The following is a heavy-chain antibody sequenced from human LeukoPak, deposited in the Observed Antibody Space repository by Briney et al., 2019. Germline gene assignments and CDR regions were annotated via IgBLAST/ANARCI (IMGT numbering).Heavy chain of an antibody. CDR1: GFTFSSYA. CDR3: ASRMGIFGVVIMGYYFDS. CDR2: ISYNGSNN. V-gene: IGHV3-30-3*01. J-gene: IGHJ4*02. Sequence: WGSLRLSCAASGFTFSSYAMHWVRQAPGKGLEWVAVISYNGSNNYYAYSKNRRFTISRDNSNNTLYLQMQRLRAEDTAVYYCASRMGIFGVVIMGYYFDSWGQGTLVTVSS. D-gene: IGHD3-3*01.